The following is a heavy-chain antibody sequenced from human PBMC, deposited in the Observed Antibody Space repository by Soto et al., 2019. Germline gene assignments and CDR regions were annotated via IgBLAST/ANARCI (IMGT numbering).Heavy chain of an antibody. CDR1: GYTFTSYG. J-gene: IGHJ4*02. Sequence: ASVKVSCKASGYTFTSYGISWVRQAPGQGLEWMGWISAYNGNTNYAQKLQGRVTMTTDTSTSTAYMELRSLRSDDTAVYYCATSRKLVATIWRPFDYWGQGTLVTVSS. V-gene: IGHV1-18*01. CDR2: ISAYNGNT. D-gene: IGHD5-12*01. CDR3: ATSRKLVATIWRPFDY.